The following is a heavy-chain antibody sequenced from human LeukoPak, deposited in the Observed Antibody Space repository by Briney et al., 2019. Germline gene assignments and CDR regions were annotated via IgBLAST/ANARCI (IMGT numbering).Heavy chain of an antibody. CDR3: ARKGYYDRSGYSDY. Sequence: ASVKVSCKASGYIFTAYGISWVRQAPGQGLEWMGWISAYNGDTNYAQKLQGRVTMTTDTSTSTAYMELRSLRSDDTAVYYCARKGYYDRSGYSDYWGQGTLVTVSS. CDR1: GYIFTAYG. J-gene: IGHJ4*02. D-gene: IGHD3-22*01. CDR2: ISAYNGDT. V-gene: IGHV1-18*01.